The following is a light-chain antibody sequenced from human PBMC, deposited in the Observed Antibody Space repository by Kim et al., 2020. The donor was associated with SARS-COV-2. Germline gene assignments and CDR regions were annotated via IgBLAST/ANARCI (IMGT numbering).Light chain of an antibody. CDR1: SSDVGSYNL. V-gene: IGLV2-23*02. CDR3: CSYAGSSSFVV. J-gene: IGLJ2*01. CDR2: EVS. Sequence: QSSTLSCTGTSSDVGSYNLVSWYQQHPGKAPKLMIYEVSKRPSVVSNRFSGSKSGNTASLTISGLQAEDEVDYYCCSYAGSSSFVVFGGGTQLTVL.